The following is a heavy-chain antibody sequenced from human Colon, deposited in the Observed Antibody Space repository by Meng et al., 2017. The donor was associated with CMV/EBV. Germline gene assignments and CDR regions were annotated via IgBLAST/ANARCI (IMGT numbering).Heavy chain of an antibody. CDR2: ISSSSSTI. CDR1: GFTFSSYS. J-gene: IGHJ6*02. V-gene: IGHV3-48*04. D-gene: IGHD2-15*01. CDR3: ATGAYCSGGSCSGRYGMDV. Sequence: GRSLKISCEDSGFTFSSYSMNWVRQAPGKGLEWVSYISSSSSTIYYADSVKGRFTISRDNAKNSLYLQMNSLRADDTAVYYCATGAYCSGGSCSGRYGMDVWGQGTTVTVSS.